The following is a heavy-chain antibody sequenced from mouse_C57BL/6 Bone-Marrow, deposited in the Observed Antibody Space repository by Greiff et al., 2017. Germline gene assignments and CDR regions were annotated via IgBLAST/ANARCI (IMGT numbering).Heavy chain of an antibody. D-gene: IGHD1-1*01. CDR3: ARLALGYYYGYYAIDY. J-gene: IGHJ4*01. Sequence: DVKLVESEGGLVQPGSSMKLSCTASGFTFSDYYMAWVRQVPETGLEWVANINYDGSSTYYLDSLKSRFIISRDNAKNILYLQMNTLKSKDTSTYYGARLALGYYYGYYAIDYWGQGTSVTVSS. CDR2: INYDGSST. V-gene: IGHV5-16*01. CDR1: GFTFSDYY.